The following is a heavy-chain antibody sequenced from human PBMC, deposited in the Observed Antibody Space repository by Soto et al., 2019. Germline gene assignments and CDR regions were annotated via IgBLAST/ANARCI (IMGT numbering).Heavy chain of an antibody. CDR2: ISYDGSNK. V-gene: IGHV3-30-3*01. Sequence: WGSLRLSCAASGFTFSSYAMHWVRQAPGKGLEWVAVISYDGSNKYYADSVKGRFTISRDNSKNTLYLQMNSLRAEDTAVYYCARDRPSRLRLGELSLYRPLDYWGQGTLVTVSS. J-gene: IGHJ4*02. CDR1: GFTFSSYA. D-gene: IGHD3-16*02. CDR3: ARDRPSRLRLGELSLYRPLDY.